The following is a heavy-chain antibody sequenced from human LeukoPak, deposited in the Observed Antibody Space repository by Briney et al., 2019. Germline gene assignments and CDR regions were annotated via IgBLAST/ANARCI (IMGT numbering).Heavy chain of an antibody. CDR2: IYYNGNT. J-gene: IGHJ5*02. V-gene: IGHV4-59*01. D-gene: IGHD3-9*01. CDR1: GGSIGSYY. CDR3: ARGGTYNGILSFDP. Sequence: SETLSLTCSVSGGSIGSYYWSWIRQPPGKGLEWIGYIYYNGNTNYSPSLKSRVTISLDTSKIQFSLKLTSVTAADTAVYYCARGGTYNGILSFDPWGQGTLVTVSS.